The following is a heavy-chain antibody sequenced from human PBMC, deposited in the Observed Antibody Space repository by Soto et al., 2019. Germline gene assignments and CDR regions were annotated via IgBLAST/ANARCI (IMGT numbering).Heavy chain of an antibody. CDR1: GGSISSGDYY. V-gene: IGHV4-30-4*01. J-gene: IGHJ4*02. CDR2: IYYSGST. CDR3: ARGDKLRYFDWYYEYFDY. D-gene: IGHD3-9*01. Sequence: SETLSLTCTVSGGSISSGDYYWSWIRQPPGKGLEWIGYIYYSGSTYYNPSLKSRVTISVDTSKNQFSLKLSSVTAADTAVYYCARGDKLRYFDWYYEYFDYWGQGTLVTVSS.